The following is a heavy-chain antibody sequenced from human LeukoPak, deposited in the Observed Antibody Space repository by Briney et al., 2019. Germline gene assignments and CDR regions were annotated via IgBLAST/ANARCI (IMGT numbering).Heavy chain of an antibody. CDR3: VRSRGVDLHYYYYMDV. CDR2: ISSNGGNT. Sequence: PGGSLRLSCAASGFTFSGYAMHWVRQAPGKGLEYVSAISSNGGNTYYANSVKGRFTISRDNSKNTLYVQMGSLRAEDIAVYYCVRSRGVDLHYYYYMDVWGKGTTVTVSS. J-gene: IGHJ6*03. CDR1: GFTFSGYA. D-gene: IGHD3-10*01. V-gene: IGHV3-64*01.